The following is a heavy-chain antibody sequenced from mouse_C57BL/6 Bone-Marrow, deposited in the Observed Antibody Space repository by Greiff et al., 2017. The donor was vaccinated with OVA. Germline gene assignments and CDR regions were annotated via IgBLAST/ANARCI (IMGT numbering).Heavy chain of an antibody. CDR3: TTKKSYGLFAY. V-gene: IGHV14-4*01. J-gene: IGHJ3*01. D-gene: IGHD1-1*01. CDR1: GFNIKDDY. Sequence: EVQLQQSGAELERPGASVKLSCTASGFNIKDDYMHWVKQRPEQGLEWIGWIDPENGDTEYASKFQGKATITADTSSNTAYLQLSSLTSEDTAVYYCTTKKSYGLFAYWGQGTLVTVSA. CDR2: IDPENGDT.